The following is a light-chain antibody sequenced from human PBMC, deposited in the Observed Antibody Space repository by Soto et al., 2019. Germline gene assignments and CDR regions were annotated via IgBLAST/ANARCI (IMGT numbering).Light chain of an antibody. V-gene: IGLV2-11*01. Sequence: QSALTQPRSVSGSTGQSVTISCTGTSSYVGGYNYVSWYQQHPGKAPKLMIYDVSKRPSGVPDRFSGSKSGNTASLTISGLQAEDEADYYCSSYTSSSTLYVFGTGTKVTVL. CDR2: DVS. J-gene: IGLJ1*01. CDR3: SSYTSSSTLYV. CDR1: SSYVGGYNY.